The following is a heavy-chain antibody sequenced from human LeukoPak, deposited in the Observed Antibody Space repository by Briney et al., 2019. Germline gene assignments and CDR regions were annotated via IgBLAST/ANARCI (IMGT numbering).Heavy chain of an antibody. CDR3: ARARGDSSGYVKN. D-gene: IGHD3-22*01. J-gene: IGHJ4*02. CDR1: GFTFSGYA. V-gene: IGHV3-64*01. CDR2: ISSNGGST. Sequence: GGSLRLSCAASGFTFSGYAMHWVRQAPGRGLEYVSAISSNGGSTYYANSVKGRFTISRDNSKNTLYLQMGSLGAEDMAVYYCARARGDSSGYVKNWGQGTLVTVSS.